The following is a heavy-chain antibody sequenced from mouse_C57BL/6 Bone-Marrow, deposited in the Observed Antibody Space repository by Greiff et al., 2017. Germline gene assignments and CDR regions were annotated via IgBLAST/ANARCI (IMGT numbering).Heavy chain of an antibody. CDR1: GFSLTSYG. CDR2: IWGGGST. D-gene: IGHD1-1*01. Sequence: VKLVESGPGLVAPSQSLSITCTFSGFSLTSYGVDWVRQPPGKGLEWLGVIWGGGSTNYNSALMSRLSISKDNSKSQVFLKMNSLQTDDTAMYYCAKHGGVYYYGSSYGWYFDVWGTGTTVTVSS. J-gene: IGHJ1*03. V-gene: IGHV2-9*01. CDR3: AKHGGVYYYGSSYGWYFDV.